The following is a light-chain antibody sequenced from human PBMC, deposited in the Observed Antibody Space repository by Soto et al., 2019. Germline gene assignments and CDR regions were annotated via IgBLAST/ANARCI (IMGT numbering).Light chain of an antibody. Sequence: EIVLTQSPGTLSLSPGERATLSCRPSQSLSSSYLVWYQQKPGQAPRLLIYAASRRATGIPDRFSGSGSATEYTLTISRLEPEDSAVYYCQQQGTFGQGTKLEIK. V-gene: IGKV3-20*01. J-gene: IGKJ2*01. CDR1: QSLSSSY. CDR2: AAS. CDR3: QQQGT.